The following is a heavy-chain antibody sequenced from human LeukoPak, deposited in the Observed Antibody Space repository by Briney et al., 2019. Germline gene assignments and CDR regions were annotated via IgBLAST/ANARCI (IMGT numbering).Heavy chain of an antibody. D-gene: IGHD1-26*01. CDR1: GDILNNYH. CDR3: AREWGKPTVTFDY. V-gene: IGHV1-46*02. CDR2: INLSGGST. J-gene: IGHJ4*02. Sequence: GASVKVSCTASGDILNNYHIHWVRQAPGQGPEWMGIINLSGGSTEYAQKFQGRVTMTRDTSTSTVYMELSSLRSEDTGVYYCAREWGKPTVTFDYWGQGTLVTVFS.